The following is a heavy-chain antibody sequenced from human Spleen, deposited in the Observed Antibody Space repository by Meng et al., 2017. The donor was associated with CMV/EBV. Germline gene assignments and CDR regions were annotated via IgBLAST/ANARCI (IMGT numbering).Heavy chain of an antibody. V-gene: IGHV4-39*01. D-gene: IGHD6-19*01. CDR1: ISSNRFY. Sequence: ISSNRFYLCWIRPSPGNGLEWIGSISHSGSTYYTPSLKSRVTMSVDTSQNQFSLRLPSVTAADTAVYYCARTYSSGWFGVGGNYFDDWGQGTLVTVSS. CDR3: ARTYSSGWFGVGGNYFDD. CDR2: ISHSGST. J-gene: IGHJ4*02.